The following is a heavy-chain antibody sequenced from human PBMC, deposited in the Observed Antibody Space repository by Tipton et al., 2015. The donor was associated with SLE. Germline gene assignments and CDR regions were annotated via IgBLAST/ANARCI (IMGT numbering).Heavy chain of an antibody. CDR2: ISAYNGNT. J-gene: IGHJ4*02. V-gene: IGHV1-18*01. CDR3: AREDPYDSSGYYPKY. CDR1: GYTFTSYG. D-gene: IGHD3-22*01. Sequence: QSGAEVKKPGASVKVSCKASGYTFTSYGISWVRQAPGQGLEWMGWISAYNGNTNYAQKLQGRVTMTTDTSTSTAYMELRSLRSDDTAVYYCAREDPYDSSGYYPKYWGQGTLVPVSS.